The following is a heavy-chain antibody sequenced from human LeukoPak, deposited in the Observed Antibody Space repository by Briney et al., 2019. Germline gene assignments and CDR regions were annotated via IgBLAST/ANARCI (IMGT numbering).Heavy chain of an antibody. CDR2: IRSKSYGGTK. J-gene: IGHJ3*01. CDR1: GFTFSSYA. V-gene: IGHV3-49*04. D-gene: IGHD1-26*01. CDR3: ARDRLRNTGTLAAFDV. Sequence: PGGSLRLSCAASGFTFSSYAMNWVRQAPGKGLEWLGFIRSKSYGGTKEYAASVKGRFTISRDDSKSITYLQLDSLKTEDTAVYYCARDRLRNTGTLAAFDVWGEGTMVTVSS.